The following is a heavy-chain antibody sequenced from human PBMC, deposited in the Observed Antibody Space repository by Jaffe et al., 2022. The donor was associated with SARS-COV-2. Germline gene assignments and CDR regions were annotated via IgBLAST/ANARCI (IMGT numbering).Heavy chain of an antibody. V-gene: IGHV3-21*01. Sequence: EVQLVESGGGLVKPGGSLRLSCAASGFTFSSYSMNWVRQAPGKGLEWVSSISSSSSYIYYADSVKGRFTISRDNAKNSLYLQMNSLRAEDTAVYYCARSQRPEATVGARDYWGQGTLVTVSS. D-gene: IGHD4-17*01. CDR3: ARSQRPEATVGARDY. J-gene: IGHJ4*02. CDR2: ISSSSSYI. CDR1: GFTFSSYS.